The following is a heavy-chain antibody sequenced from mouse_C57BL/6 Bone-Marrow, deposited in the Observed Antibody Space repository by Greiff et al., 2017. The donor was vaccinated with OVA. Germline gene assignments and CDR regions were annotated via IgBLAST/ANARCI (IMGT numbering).Heavy chain of an antibody. J-gene: IGHJ1*03. CDR3: AGGVVASGYFDV. D-gene: IGHD1-1*01. CDR2: IDPSDSYT. V-gene: IGHV1-69*01. Sequence: VQLQQPGAELVMPGASVKLSCKASGYTFTSYWMHWVKQRPGQGLEWIGEIDPSDSYTNYNQKFKGKSTLTVDKSSSTAYMQLSSLTAEDAAVYDCAGGVVASGYFDVWGTGTTVTVSS. CDR1: GYTFTSYW.